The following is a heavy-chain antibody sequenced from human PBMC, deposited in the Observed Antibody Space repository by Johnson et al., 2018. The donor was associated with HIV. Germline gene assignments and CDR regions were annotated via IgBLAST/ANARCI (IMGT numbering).Heavy chain of an antibody. D-gene: IGHD6-6*01. CDR2: IRYDGSNK. Sequence: QVQLVESGGGVVQPGRSLRLSCAASGFTFSSYAMHWVRQAPGKGLEWVAVIRYDGSNKYYADSVKGRFTISRDNSKNTLYLQMNSLRPEDTSIYFCASEVEYSSLGGIWGQGTMVTVSS. CDR1: GFTFSSYA. CDR3: ASEVEYSSLGGI. J-gene: IGHJ3*02. V-gene: IGHV3-33*08.